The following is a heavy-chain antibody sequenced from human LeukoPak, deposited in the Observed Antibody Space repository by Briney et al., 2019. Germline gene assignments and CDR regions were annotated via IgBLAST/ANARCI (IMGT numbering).Heavy chain of an antibody. CDR2: ISSSGSSI. J-gene: IGHJ4*02. D-gene: IGHD1-14*01. V-gene: IGHV3-11*01. CDR3: ARVRIAGGYFDY. CDR1: GFTFSDYY. Sequence: TGGSLRLSCAASGFTFSDYYMSWIRQAPGKGLEWVSYISSSGSSIYYADSVKGRFTISRDNAKNSLYLQMNSLRAEDTAVYYCARVRIAGGYFDYWSQGTLVTVSS.